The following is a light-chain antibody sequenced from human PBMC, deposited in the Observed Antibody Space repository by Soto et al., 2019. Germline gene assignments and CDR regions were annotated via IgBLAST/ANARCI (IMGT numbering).Light chain of an antibody. CDR3: QSYDATNQV. CDR1: SGSIASNY. J-gene: IGLJ3*02. CDR2: EDN. V-gene: IGLV6-57*01. Sequence: NFMLTQPHSVSESPGKTVIISCTRSSGSIASNYVQWYQQRPGSSPTTVIYEDNQRPSGVPARFSGSIDSSSNSASLTISGLETEDEDDYYCQSYDATNQVFGGGTKLTVL.